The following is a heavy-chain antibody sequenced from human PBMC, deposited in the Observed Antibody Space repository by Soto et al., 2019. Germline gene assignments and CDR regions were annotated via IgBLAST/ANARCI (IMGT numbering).Heavy chain of an antibody. Sequence: QVQLVQSGAEVKKPGASVKVSCKASGYTFTSYDINWVRQATGQGLEWMGWMNPNSGNTGYAQKLQGRVTMTRNTSISTDYLELSSLRSEDTALYYCARSTNDYGDRHWGQGTLVTVSS. D-gene: IGHD4-17*01. CDR3: ARSTNDYGDRH. J-gene: IGHJ4*02. V-gene: IGHV1-8*01. CDR2: MNPNSGNT. CDR1: GYTFTSYD.